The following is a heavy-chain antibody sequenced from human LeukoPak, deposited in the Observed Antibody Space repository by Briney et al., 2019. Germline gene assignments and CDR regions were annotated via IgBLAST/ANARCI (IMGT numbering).Heavy chain of an antibody. CDR2: ISYDGSNK. Sequence: QPGRSLRLSCAASGFTFSSYAMHWVRQAPGKGLEWVAVISYDGSNKYYADSVKGRFTISRDNSENTLYLQMNSLRAEDTAVYYCARDPSLDYWGQGTLVAVSS. CDR1: GFTFSSYA. CDR3: ARDPSLDY. V-gene: IGHV3-30-3*01. J-gene: IGHJ4*02.